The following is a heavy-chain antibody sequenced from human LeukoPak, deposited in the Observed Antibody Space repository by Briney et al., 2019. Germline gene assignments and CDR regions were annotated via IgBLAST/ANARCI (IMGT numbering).Heavy chain of an antibody. CDR1: GFTFSSYA. V-gene: IGHV3-30-3*01. D-gene: IGHD1-26*01. J-gene: IGHJ4*02. Sequence: PGGSLRLSCAASGFTFSSYAMSWVRQAPGKGLEWVTLISYDGYDKSYADSVRGRFTISRDNSRNTLYLQMNSLRAEDTAVYYCARVFRELADYWGQGTLVTVSS. CDR2: ISYDGYDK. CDR3: ARVFRELADY.